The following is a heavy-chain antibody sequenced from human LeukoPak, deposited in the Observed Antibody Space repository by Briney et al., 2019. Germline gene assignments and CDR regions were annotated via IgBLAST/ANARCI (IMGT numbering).Heavy chain of an antibody. V-gene: IGHV3-30*18. CDR1: GFTFSNYG. Sequence: GRSLRLSCAASGFTFSNYGMHWVRQAPGKGLEWVALISDDGSNKYYTDSVKGRFTISRDNSKNTMYVQMDSLRAEDTAVYYCAKDIDFESSGPVNAFDVCGQGTMVTVSS. CDR3: AKDIDFESSGPVNAFDV. D-gene: IGHD3-22*01. J-gene: IGHJ3*01. CDR2: ISDDGSNK.